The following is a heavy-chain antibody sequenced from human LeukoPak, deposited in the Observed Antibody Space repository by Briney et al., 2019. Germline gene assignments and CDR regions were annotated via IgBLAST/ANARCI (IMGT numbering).Heavy chain of an antibody. V-gene: IGHV3-23*01. CDR3: AKRGVVIRVILVGFHKEAYYFDS. J-gene: IGHJ4*02. D-gene: IGHD3-22*01. CDR2: ISDRGGRT. CDR1: GITLSNYG. Sequence: GGSLRLSCTVSGITLSNYGMSWVRQAPGKGLEWVAGISDRGGRTNYADSVKGRFTVSRDSPKNTLYLQMNRLRAEDTALYFCAKRGVVIRVILVGFHKEAYYFDSWGQGALVTVSS.